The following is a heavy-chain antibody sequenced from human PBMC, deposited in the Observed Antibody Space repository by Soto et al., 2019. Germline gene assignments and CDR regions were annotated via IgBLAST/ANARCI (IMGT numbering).Heavy chain of an antibody. J-gene: IGHJ6*02. Sequence: SETLSLTCTVSGGSISSGGYYWSWIRQHPGKGLEWIGYIYYSGSTYYNPSLKSRVTISVDTSKNQFSLKLSSVTAADTAVYYCAREGGLLEWLFPPNYYYGMDVWGQGTTVTVSS. D-gene: IGHD3-3*01. V-gene: IGHV4-31*03. CDR2: IYYSGST. CDR1: GGSISSGGYY. CDR3: AREGGLLEWLFPPNYYYGMDV.